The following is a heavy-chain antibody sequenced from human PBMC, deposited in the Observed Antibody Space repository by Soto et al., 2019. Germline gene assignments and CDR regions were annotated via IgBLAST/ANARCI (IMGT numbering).Heavy chain of an antibody. J-gene: IGHJ4*02. CDR2: TSHDGRDN. V-gene: IGHV3-33*01. CDR1: GFIFSNNG. CDR3: ARWGGSMSSGYYIDY. Sequence: QVQLVESGGGMVQPGRSLRLTCAASGFIFSNNGFHWGRQAPGKGLEWVSLTSHDGRDNHYADSVKGRFTISRDNAKNTVFLQMNSLRVEDTAVYFCARWGGSMSSGYYIDYWGQGTLVTVSS. D-gene: IGHD3-10*01.